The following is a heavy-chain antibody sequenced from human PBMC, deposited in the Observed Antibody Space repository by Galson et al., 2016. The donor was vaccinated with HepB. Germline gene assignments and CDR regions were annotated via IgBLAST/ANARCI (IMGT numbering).Heavy chain of an antibody. V-gene: IGHV3-23*01. CDR3: AKALTIFGVKYPPDY. D-gene: IGHD3-3*01. J-gene: IGHJ4*02. CDR1: GFTFSSYA. Sequence: SLRLSCAASGFTFSSYAMSWVRQAPGKGLEWVSAISGSGDSTYYADSVKGRFTISRDNSKNTLYLQMNSLRAEDTAVYYCAKALTIFGVKYPPDYWGQGTLVTVSS. CDR2: ISGSGDST.